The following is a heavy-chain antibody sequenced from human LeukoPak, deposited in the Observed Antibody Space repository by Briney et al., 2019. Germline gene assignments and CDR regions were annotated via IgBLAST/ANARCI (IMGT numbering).Heavy chain of an antibody. CDR3: AKSGYNRFDY. CDR1: GFTFSSYA. Sequence: PGGSLRLSCAASGFTFSSYAMSWVRQAPGKGLEWVSNISGSGSGGSTYYADSAKGRFTISRDNSKNTLYLQMNSLRAEDTAVYYCAKSGYNRFDYWGQGTLVTVSS. D-gene: IGHD5-24*01. CDR2: ISGSGSGGST. J-gene: IGHJ4*02. V-gene: IGHV3-23*01.